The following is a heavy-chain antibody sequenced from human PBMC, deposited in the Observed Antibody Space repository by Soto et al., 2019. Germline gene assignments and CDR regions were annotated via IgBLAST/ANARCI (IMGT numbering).Heavy chain of an antibody. CDR2: IKEDGSEK. CDR1: GFTFNRHW. D-gene: IGHD1-1*01. CDR3: LRTGWNPSDY. J-gene: IGHJ4*02. Sequence: EVQLVESGGGLVQPGGSLRLSCAVSGFTFNRHWMSWVRQTPGKGLEWVASIKEDGSEKSYVDSVKGRFTISRDNAKNSLFLQMNSLRVEDTAVYYCLRTGWNPSDYWGQGTLVTVSS. V-gene: IGHV3-7*01.